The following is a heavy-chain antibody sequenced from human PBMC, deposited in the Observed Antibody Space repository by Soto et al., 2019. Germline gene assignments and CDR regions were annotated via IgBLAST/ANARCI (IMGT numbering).Heavy chain of an antibody. CDR3: VREGVPISTLYYSYGMDV. Sequence: EVKLVESGGALAQPGGSLRITCVASGFSFRSYEMNWVRQAPGKGLEWVSHISDGGSSRHYADSVKGRFTVSRDNAKNSLSLQMNSLRAEDTAVYYCVREGVPISTLYYSYGMDVWGQGTTVIVSS. V-gene: IGHV3-48*03. D-gene: IGHD3-3*01. J-gene: IGHJ6*02. CDR1: GFSFRSYE. CDR2: ISDGGSSR.